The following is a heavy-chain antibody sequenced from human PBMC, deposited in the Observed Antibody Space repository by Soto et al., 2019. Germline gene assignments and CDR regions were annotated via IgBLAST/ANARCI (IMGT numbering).Heavy chain of an antibody. CDR1: GYTFSNYG. CDR2: ISLYSDDT. D-gene: IGHD2-2*01. V-gene: IGHV1-18*01. J-gene: IGHJ5*02. CDR3: ARVVPGAEAWFGP. Sequence: QVQLVQSGGEVKRPGASVKVSCKTSGYTFSNYGITWVRQAPGQPLEWLGWISLYSDDTNYAQKFQGRVSMTTDTSTTTAYMELRSLRSHDTAVYYCARVVPGAEAWFGPWGQGTLVTVSS.